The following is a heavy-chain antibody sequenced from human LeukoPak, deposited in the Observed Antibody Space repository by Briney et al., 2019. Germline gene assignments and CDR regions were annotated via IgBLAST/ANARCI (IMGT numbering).Heavy chain of an antibody. Sequence: GGSLRLSCAASGFTFSSYAINWVRQAPGKGLEWVSIISGSGGSTYYADSVKGRFTIPRDNSKNTLYLQMNSLRAEDTAVYYCAKGTKLAVAANNYFDYWGQGTLLTVSS. V-gene: IGHV3-23*01. CDR3: AKGTKLAVAANNYFDY. CDR2: ISGSGGST. CDR1: GFTFSSYA. D-gene: IGHD2-15*01. J-gene: IGHJ4*02.